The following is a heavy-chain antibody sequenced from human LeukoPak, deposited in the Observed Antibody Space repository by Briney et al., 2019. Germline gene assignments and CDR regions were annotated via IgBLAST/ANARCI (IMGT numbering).Heavy chain of an antibody. CDR1: GFTFSSYS. CDR3: ARQVVPAAIRYYYGMDV. Sequence: GSLGLSCAASGFTFSSYSMNWVRQAPGKGLEWVSSISSSSSYIYYADSVKGRFTISRDNAKNSLYLQMNSLRAEDTAVYYCARQVVPAAIRYYYGMDVWGQGTTVTVSS. V-gene: IGHV3-21*01. J-gene: IGHJ6*02. CDR2: ISSSSSYI. D-gene: IGHD2-2*02.